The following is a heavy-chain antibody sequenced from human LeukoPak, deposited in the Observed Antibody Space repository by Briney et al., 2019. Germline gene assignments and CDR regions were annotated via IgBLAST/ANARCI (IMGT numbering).Heavy chain of an antibody. CDR3: ARDSGYTGSDAFDI. V-gene: IGHV3-66*02. CDR2: IYSAGRT. J-gene: IGHJ3*02. Sequence: PGGSLRLYCAASGFTVSSNYMSWVRQAPGKGLEWVSVIYSAGRTYYADSVKGRFTISRDNSKNTLYLQMDSLRTEDTAVYYRARDSGYTGSDAFDIWGQGTMVTVSS. D-gene: IGHD5-12*01. CDR1: GFTVSSNY.